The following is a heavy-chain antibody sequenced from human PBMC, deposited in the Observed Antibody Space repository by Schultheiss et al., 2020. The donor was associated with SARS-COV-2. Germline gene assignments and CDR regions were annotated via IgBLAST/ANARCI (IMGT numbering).Heavy chain of an antibody. Sequence: SQTLSLTCTVSGGSISSYYWSWIRQPAGKGLEWIGRIYTSGSTYYNPSLKSRVTISVDTSKNQFSLKLSSVTAADTAVYYCARDDFWSGSTDDAFDIWGQGTMVTVSS. D-gene: IGHD3-3*01. V-gene: IGHV4-4*07. CDR2: IYTSGST. CDR3: ARDDFWSGSTDDAFDI. CDR1: GGSISSYY. J-gene: IGHJ3*02.